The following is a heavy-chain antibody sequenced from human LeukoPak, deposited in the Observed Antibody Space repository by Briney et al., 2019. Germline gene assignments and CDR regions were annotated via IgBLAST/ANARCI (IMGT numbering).Heavy chain of an antibody. D-gene: IGHD6-6*01. CDR3: AKHLGYSTSSGIDY. CDR2: IYSDNT. Sequence: GGSLRLSCTVSGFTVSSNSMSWVRQAPGKGLEWVSFIYSDNTHYSDSVKGRFTISRDNSKNTLYLQMNSLRAEDTAVYYCAKHLGYSTSSGIDYWGQGTLVTVSS. CDR1: GFTVSSNS. V-gene: IGHV3-53*01. J-gene: IGHJ4*02.